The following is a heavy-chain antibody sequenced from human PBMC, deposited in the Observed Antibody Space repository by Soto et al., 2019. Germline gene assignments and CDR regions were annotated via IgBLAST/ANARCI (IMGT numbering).Heavy chain of an antibody. J-gene: IGHJ4*02. Sequence: PSETLSLTCTVSGGSLSPNHWTWIRQPPGKGLEWIGYIYFSGSTKYSPSLKSRITMSVDTSKNHFSLKLISVTTADTAVYFCAREGNLGRWIQPLDSWGQGTLVTVSS. D-gene: IGHD2-2*03. CDR2: IYFSGST. V-gene: IGHV4-59*01. CDR3: AREGNLGRWIQPLDS. CDR1: GGSLSPNH.